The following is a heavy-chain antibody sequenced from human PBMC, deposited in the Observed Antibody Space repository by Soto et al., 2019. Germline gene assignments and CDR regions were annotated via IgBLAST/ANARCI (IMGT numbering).Heavy chain of an antibody. CDR3: AASYGSGSYYTDY. J-gene: IGHJ4*02. CDR2: IVVGSGNT. CDR1: GFTFTSSA. D-gene: IGHD3-10*01. Sequence: ASVKVSCKASGFTFTSSAMQWVRQARGQRLEWIGWIVVGSGNTNYAQKFQERVTITRGMSTSTAYMELSSLRSEDTAVYYCAASYGSGSYYTDYWGQGTLVTVSS. V-gene: IGHV1-58*02.